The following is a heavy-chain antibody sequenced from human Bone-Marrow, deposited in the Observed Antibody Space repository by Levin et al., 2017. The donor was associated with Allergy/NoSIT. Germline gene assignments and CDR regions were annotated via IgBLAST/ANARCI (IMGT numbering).Heavy chain of an antibody. CDR2: SYSDGSGT. V-gene: IGHV3-74*01. D-gene: IGHD4/OR15-4a*01. CDR1: GFTFSDFW. Sequence: PGESLKISCATSGFTFSDFWMHWVRQAPGKGLVWVSRSYSDGSGTSYADSVKGRFTISRDNARNTLYLQMNSLRVEDTAVYYCARDEHGAFDYWGQGTLVTVSS. CDR3: ARDEHGAFDY. J-gene: IGHJ4*02.